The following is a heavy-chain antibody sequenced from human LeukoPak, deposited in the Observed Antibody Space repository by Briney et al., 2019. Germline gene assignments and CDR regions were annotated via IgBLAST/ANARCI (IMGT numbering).Heavy chain of an antibody. CDR3: ARDGYSSGWSLGYFDY. D-gene: IGHD6-19*01. CDR1: GFTFSTYS. V-gene: IGHV3-48*01. CDR2: INTISGVI. Sequence: GGSLRLSCEASGFTFSTYSMNWVRQAPGKGLEWLSYINTISGVISYADSVKGRFTISSDNAKNSLYLQMNSLRAEDTAVYYCARDGYSSGWSLGYFDYWGQGTLVTVSS. J-gene: IGHJ4*02.